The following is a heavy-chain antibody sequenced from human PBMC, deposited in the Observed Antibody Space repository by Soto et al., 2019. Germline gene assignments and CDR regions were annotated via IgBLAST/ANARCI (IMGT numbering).Heavy chain of an antibody. J-gene: IGHJ3*02. CDR3: AREGYCSSTSCRKYNAFDI. Sequence: GASVKVSCKASGYTFTSYYMHWVRQAPGQGLEWMGIINPSGGSTSYAQKFQGRVTMTRDTSTSTVYMELSSLRSEDTAVYYCAREGYCSSTSCRKYNAFDIWGQGTMVTV. CDR1: GYTFTSYY. CDR2: INPSGGST. D-gene: IGHD2-2*01. V-gene: IGHV1-46*03.